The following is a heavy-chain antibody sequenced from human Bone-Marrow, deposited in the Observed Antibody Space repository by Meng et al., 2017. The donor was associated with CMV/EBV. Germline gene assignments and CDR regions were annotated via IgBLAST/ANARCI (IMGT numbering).Heavy chain of an antibody. V-gene: IGHV4-39*07. CDR3: ARGPRYYDILTGYSNWFDP. CDR2: IYYSGST. D-gene: IGHD3-9*01. J-gene: IGHJ5*02. Sequence: QRPRAGPGLCKPSGSLSLTCTFSGGSISSSSNSGGWIRQPPGKGLEWIGSIYYSGSTYYNPSLKSRVTISVDTSKNQFSLKLSSVTAADTAVYYCARGPRYYDILTGYSNWFDPWGQGTLVTVSS. CDR1: GGSISSSSNS.